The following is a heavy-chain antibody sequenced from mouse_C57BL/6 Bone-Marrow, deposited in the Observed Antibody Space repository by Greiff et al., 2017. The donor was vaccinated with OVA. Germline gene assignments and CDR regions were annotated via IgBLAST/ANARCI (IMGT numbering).Heavy chain of an antibody. V-gene: IGHV5-15*01. CDR2: ISNLAYSI. J-gene: IGHJ4*01. Sequence: DVHLVESGGGLVQPGGSLKLSCAASGFTFSDYGMAWVRQAPRKGPGWVAFISNLAYSIYYADTVTGRFTISRENAKNTLYLEMSSLRSEDTAMYYCARHATTLMDYWGQGTSVTVSS. CDR1: GFTFSDYG. CDR3: ARHATTLMDY. D-gene: IGHD1-1*01.